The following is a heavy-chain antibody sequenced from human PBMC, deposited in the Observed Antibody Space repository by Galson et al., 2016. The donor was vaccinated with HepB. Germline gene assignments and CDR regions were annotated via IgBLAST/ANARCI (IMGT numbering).Heavy chain of an antibody. J-gene: IGHJ4*02. CDR3: AREGIGDYFD. CDR1: GLRFSDLW. Sequence: SLRLSCAVSGLRFSDLWMDWVRQAPGKGLEWVANIKGDGSLKFYVDSVRGRFTISRDNAKNSVYLQMNSLTVEDTGVYYCAREGIGDYFDWGQETLVTVSS. D-gene: IGHD2-21*01. V-gene: IGHV3-7*01. CDR2: IKGDGSLK.